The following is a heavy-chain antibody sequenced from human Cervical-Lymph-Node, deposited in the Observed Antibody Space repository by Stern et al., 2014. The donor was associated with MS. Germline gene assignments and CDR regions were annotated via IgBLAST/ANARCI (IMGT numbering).Heavy chain of an antibody. D-gene: IGHD1-26*01. V-gene: IGHV1-18*01. CDR2: ISAYNGKT. J-gene: IGHJ4*02. CDR1: GYTLTSYG. CDR3: ARERPIYGGNYYTRTFDY. Sequence: VQLVESGAEVKKPGASVKVSCKASGYTLTSYGISWVRQAPGQGLEWMGWISAYNGKTNYAQKLQGIVTMTTDTSTSTAYMELRSLRSDDTAVYYCARERPIYGGNYYTRTFDYWGQGTLVTVSS.